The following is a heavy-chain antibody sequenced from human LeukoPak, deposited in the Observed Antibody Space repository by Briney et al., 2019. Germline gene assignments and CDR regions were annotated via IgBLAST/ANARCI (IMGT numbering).Heavy chain of an antibody. D-gene: IGHD3-16*02. Sequence: SETLSLTCAVYGGSFSGYYWSWIRQPPGKGLEWIGEINRSGSTNYNPSLKSRVTISVDTSKNQFSLKLSSVTAADTAVYYCARAGPGGVWGSYRYPDYWGQGTLVTVSS. V-gene: IGHV4-34*01. CDR2: INRSGST. CDR3: ARAGPGGVWGSYRYPDY. CDR1: GGSFSGYY. J-gene: IGHJ4*02.